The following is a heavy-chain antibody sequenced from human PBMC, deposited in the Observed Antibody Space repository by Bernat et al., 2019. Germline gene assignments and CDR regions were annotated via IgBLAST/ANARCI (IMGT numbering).Heavy chain of an antibody. V-gene: IGHV3-33*01. CDR1: GFTFRNYG. Sequence: VQLVESGGGLVQPGGSLSLSCAPSGFTFRNYGMHWVRQAPGKGLEWVAVIWYDGSNKYYADSVKGRFTISRDNSKDTVYLQMNSLRAEDTAVYYCARLGSSWALDYWGQGTLVTVSS. CDR3: ARLGSSWALDY. J-gene: IGHJ4*02. CDR2: IWYDGSNK. D-gene: IGHD6-13*01.